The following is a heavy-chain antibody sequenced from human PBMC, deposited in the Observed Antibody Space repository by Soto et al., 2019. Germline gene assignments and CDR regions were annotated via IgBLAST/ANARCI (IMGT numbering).Heavy chain of an antibody. J-gene: IGHJ6*02. V-gene: IGHV1-18*01. CDR1: ASNFTSYG. CDR3: ARGDVYDSSGTDYYGMDV. CDR2: ISGYNGNT. D-gene: IGHD3-22*01. Sequence: GASVKVSCKASASNFTSYGISWVRQAPGQGLEWMGWISGYNGNTNYAQKLQGRVTMTTDTSTSTAYMELRSLRSDDTAVYYCARGDVYDSSGTDYYGMDVWGQGTTVTVSS.